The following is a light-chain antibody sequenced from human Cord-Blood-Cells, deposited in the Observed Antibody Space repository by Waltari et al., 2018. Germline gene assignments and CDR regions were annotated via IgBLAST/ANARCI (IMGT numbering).Light chain of an antibody. V-gene: IGLV3-21*02. CDR2: DDS. CDR1: YIGSKS. J-gene: IGLJ3*02. CDR3: QVWDSSSDHRV. Sequence: SYVLTQPPSVSVAPGQTARITCGGNYIGSKSVHWYQQKPGQAPVLVVYDDSYRPSGIPERFSGSNSGNTATLTISRVEAGDEADYYCQVWDSSSDHRVFGGGTKLTVL.